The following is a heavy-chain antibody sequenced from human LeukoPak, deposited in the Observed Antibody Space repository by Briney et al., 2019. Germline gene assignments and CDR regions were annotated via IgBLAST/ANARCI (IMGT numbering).Heavy chain of an antibody. CDR3: AAGTAADF. CDR2: ISSSSSYS. J-gene: IGHJ4*02. D-gene: IGHD6-13*01. Sequence: GGSLRLSCIVSGIPFSDYYMNWIRQAPGKGLEWISYISSSSSYSDYADSVKGRFTISRDNAESALYLQLNSLRLEDTAVYYCAAGTAADFWGQGTLVTVSS. V-gene: IGHV3-11*03. CDR1: GIPFSDYY.